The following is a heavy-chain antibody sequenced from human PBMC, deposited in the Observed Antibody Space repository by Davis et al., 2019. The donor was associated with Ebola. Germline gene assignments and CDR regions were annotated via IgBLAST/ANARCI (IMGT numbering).Heavy chain of an antibody. V-gene: IGHV3-74*01. J-gene: IGHJ6*02. CDR1: GFTFSSYW. CDR3: ARDKDYDRGYYGMDV. CDR2: INSDGSST. D-gene: IGHD3-22*01. Sequence: GESLKISCAASGFTFSSYWMHWVRQAPGKGLVWVSRINSDGSSTSYADSVKGRFTISRDNAKNTLYLQMNSLRAEDTAVYYCARDKDYDRGYYGMDVWGQGTTVTVSS.